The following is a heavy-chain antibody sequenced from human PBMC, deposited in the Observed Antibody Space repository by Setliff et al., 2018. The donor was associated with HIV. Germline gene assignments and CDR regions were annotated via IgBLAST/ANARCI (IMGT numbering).Heavy chain of an antibody. CDR2: MYHTGST. CDR3: ARDNSYYYGSGSHYWYGMDV. Sequence: PSETLSLTCAVSGVSTSNNNYWWSWVRQPPGKGLEWIGSMYHTGSTYDSPSLNSPFTISVDTSKNQFSLKLRSVTAADTAVYYCARDNSYYYGSGSHYWYGMDVWGQGTTVTVSS. V-gene: IGHV4-39*07. J-gene: IGHJ6*01. CDR1: GVSTSNNNYW. D-gene: IGHD3-10*01.